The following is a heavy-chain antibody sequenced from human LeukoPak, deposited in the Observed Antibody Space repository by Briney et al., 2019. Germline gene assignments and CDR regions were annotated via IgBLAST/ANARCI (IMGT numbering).Heavy chain of an antibody. D-gene: IGHD2-15*01. CDR3: ARSEDYCSGGSCYAH. J-gene: IGHJ4*02. V-gene: IGHV3-21*06. CDR1: GFIFSTYS. Sequence: GGSLRLSCATSGFIFSTYSLNWVRQAPGQGLEWVSSITGSSNFIYYADSVKGRFTISRDNAKNSLFLQMNSLRAEDTAMYYCARSEDYCSGGSCYAHWGQGILVTVSS. CDR2: ITGSSNFI.